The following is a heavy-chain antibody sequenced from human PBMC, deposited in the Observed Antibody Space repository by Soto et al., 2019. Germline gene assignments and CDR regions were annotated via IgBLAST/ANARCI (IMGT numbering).Heavy chain of an antibody. Sequence: QVQLVESGGGVVQPGRSLRLSCAASGFTFNNYGMHWVRQAPGKGLEWVAVIWYDGSNKYYADSVKGRFTISRDNSKNTLYLQMNSLRAEDTAVYYCASYTTVAGNSEVPVWGQGTLVTVSS. D-gene: IGHD6-19*01. CDR2: IWYDGSNK. J-gene: IGHJ4*02. CDR1: GFTFNNYG. V-gene: IGHV3-33*01. CDR3: ASYTTVAGNSEVPV.